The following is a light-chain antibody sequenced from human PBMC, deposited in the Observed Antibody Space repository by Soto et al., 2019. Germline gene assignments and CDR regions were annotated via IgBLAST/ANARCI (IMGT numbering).Light chain of an antibody. V-gene: IGKV3-15*01. CDR2: GAS. J-gene: IGKJ1*01. Sequence: EIVMTQSPASLPVSPGERATLSCRASQSVGSGLAWYQKKPGKAPRLLIYGASTRAPGIPTRFSGSWSGTEFPLTISVLQDEDLAVYYCQQYNNWWTFGQGTRVEIK. CDR3: QQYNNWWT. CDR1: QSVGSG.